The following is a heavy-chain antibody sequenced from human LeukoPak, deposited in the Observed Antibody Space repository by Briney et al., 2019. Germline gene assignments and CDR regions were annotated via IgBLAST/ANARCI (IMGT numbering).Heavy chain of an antibody. CDR1: GGSISSSSYY. CDR2: IHYSGST. D-gene: IGHD5-18*01. V-gene: IGHV4-39*01. J-gene: IGHJ4*02. CDR3: AKHFNGYSNGPIDY. Sequence: SETLSLTCTVSGGSISSSSYYWGWIRQPPGKGLEWIGSIHYSGSTNYNPSLKSRVTISVDTPKNQFSLKLSSVTAADTAVYYCAKHFNGYSNGPIDYWGQGTLVTVSS.